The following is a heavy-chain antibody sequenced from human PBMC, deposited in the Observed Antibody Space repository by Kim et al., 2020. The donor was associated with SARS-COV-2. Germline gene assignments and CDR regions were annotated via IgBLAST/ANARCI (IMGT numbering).Heavy chain of an antibody. CDR3: ARDNDYYDSSGTMGN. J-gene: IGHJ4*02. Sequence: GGSLRLSCAPSGFTFNNYSMTWVRQAPGKGLEWVANITYDGSTKYYADSVKGRFTISRDNSKNTLYLQMNSLRAEDTAVYYCARDNDYYDSSGTMGNWGQGTLVTVSS. CDR1: GFTFNNYS. V-gene: IGHV3-30*03. CDR2: ITYDGSTK. D-gene: IGHD3-22*01.